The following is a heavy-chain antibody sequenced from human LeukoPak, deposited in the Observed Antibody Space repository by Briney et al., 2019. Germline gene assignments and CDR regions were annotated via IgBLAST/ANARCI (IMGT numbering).Heavy chain of an antibody. CDR1: GFTFSSYE. D-gene: IGHD6-19*01. CDR3: AREIVSAVAGNFDY. CDR2: ISSSDDTR. V-gene: IGHV3-48*03. J-gene: IGHJ4*02. Sequence: GGSLRLSCAASGFTFSSYEMNWVRQAPGKGLEWVSYISSSDDTRTYADSVKGRFTISRDNAKNSLYLEMNSLRAEDPAVYYCAREIVSAVAGNFDYWGQGTLVTVSS.